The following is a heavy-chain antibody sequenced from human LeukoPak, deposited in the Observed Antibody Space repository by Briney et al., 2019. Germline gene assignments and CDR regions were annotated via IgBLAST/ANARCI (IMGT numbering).Heavy chain of an antibody. V-gene: IGHV5-51*01. J-gene: IGHJ3*02. CDR3: ARRRGRYSGDAFDI. Sequence: GESLKISCEGSGYSFTTYWIGGVRQMPGTGLEWMGIIYPGDSDTRYSPSFQGQVTISADKSMSTAYLQWSSLKASDTAMYYCARRRGRYSGDAFDIWGQGTLVTVSS. CDR1: GYSFTTYW. CDR2: IYPGDSDT. D-gene: IGHD1-26*01.